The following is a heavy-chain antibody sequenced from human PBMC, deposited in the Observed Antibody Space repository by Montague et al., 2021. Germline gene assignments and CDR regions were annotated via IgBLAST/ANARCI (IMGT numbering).Heavy chain of an antibody. CDR3: ARRGVVTGWFDP. CDR2: INHSGST. V-gene: IGHV4-34*01. CDR1: GGSFSGYY. Sequence: SETLSLTCTVYGGSFSGYYWSWICRSPGKGLEWIGEINHSGSTNYNPSLKSRVTISVDTSKNQFSLKLSSVTAADTAVYYCARRGVVTGWFDPWGQGTLVTVSS. D-gene: IGHD2-21*02. J-gene: IGHJ5*02.